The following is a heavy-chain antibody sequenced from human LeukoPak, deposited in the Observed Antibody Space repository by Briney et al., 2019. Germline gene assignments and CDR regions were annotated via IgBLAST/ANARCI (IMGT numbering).Heavy chain of an antibody. D-gene: IGHD1-26*01. J-gene: IGHJ3*02. CDR3: ARELLVRDAFDI. Sequence: ASVKVSCKASGYTFTSYDINWVRQATGPGLEWMGWMNPNSGNTGYAQKFQGRVTMTRNTFISTAYMELSSLRSEDTAVYYCARELLVRDAFDIWGQGTMVTVSS. CDR2: MNPNSGNT. CDR1: GYTFTSYD. V-gene: IGHV1-8*01.